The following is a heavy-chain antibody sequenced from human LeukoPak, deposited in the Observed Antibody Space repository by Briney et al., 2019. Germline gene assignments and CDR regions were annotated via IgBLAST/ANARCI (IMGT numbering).Heavy chain of an antibody. CDR2: IKEYGSET. D-gene: IGHD2-2*01. Sequence: GGSLRLSCAASGFTFSSYWMTWVRQAPGKGMEWVANIKEYGSETYYVDSVKGRFTISRDNAKNSLYLQMNSPRAEDTAVYYCTRGSSSSYDYWGQGTLVTVSS. CDR1: GFTFSSYW. V-gene: IGHV3-7*04. J-gene: IGHJ4*02. CDR3: TRGSSSSYDY.